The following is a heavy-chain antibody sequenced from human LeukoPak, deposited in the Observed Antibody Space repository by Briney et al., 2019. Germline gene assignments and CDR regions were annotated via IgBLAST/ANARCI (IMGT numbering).Heavy chain of an antibody. CDR2: IIPIFGIA. CDR1: GGTFSSYA. D-gene: IGHD3-22*01. J-gene: IGHJ3*02. Sequence: ASVKVSCKASGGTFSSYAISWVRQAPGQGREWMGRIIPIFGIANYAQKFQGRVTITPDKSTSTAYMELSSLRSEDTAVYYCASYYYDSSGYYFPGAFDIWGQGTMVTVSS. V-gene: IGHV1-69*04. CDR3: ASYYYDSSGYYFPGAFDI.